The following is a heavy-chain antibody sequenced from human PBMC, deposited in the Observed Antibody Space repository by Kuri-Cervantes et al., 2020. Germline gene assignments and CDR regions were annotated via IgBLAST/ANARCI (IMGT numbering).Heavy chain of an antibody. Sequence: GSLRLSCAVYGGSFSGYYWSWIRQPPGKGLEWIGEINHSGSTNYNPSLKSRVTISVDTSKNQFSLKLSSVTAADTAVYYCASIVSYDSSGYYHWGQGTLVTVSS. J-gene: IGHJ5*02. CDR2: INHSGST. CDR3: ASIVSYDSSGYYH. D-gene: IGHD3-22*01. V-gene: IGHV4-34*01. CDR1: GGSFSGYY.